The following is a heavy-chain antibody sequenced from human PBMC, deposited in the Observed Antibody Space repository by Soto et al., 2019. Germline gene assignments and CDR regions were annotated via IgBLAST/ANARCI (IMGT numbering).Heavy chain of an antibody. CDR2: IIPMFGIP. J-gene: IGHJ3*01. CDR3: ARGGTSGWLKGAYDV. CDR1: GGTLNKHA. Sequence: QVQLVQSGAEVKKPGSSVKVSCKASGGTLNKHAITWVRRAPGQGLEGLGGIIPMFGIPNYPQKFQGRVPITADDSTNTSHMELHSLTSDDTAVYYCARGGTSGWLKGAYDVWGQGTMVTVSS. D-gene: IGHD6-13*01. V-gene: IGHV1-69*01.